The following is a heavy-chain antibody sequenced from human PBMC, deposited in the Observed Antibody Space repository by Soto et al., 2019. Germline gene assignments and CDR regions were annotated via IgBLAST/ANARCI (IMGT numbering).Heavy chain of an antibody. CDR3: ARGVYGSGNYYTGPSAFDI. V-gene: IGHV1-69*06. CDR2: TIPVFNTA. J-gene: IGHJ3*02. CDR1: GGTLSDHG. D-gene: IGHD3-10*01. Sequence: QVQLEQSGAEVKKPGSSVKVSCKASGGTLSDHGVAWLRQAPGQGLEWMGGTIPVFNTAKYAQKFQGRVTVTADKFTNIAYMALSSLRSEDTAFYFCARGVYGSGNYYTGPSAFDIWGQGTVVIVSS.